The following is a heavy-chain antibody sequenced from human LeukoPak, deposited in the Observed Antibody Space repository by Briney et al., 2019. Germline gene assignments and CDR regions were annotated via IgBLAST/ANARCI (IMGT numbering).Heavy chain of an antibody. CDR1: GGSISNSDYY. CDR2: IYYSGNT. V-gene: IGHV4-30-4*01. Sequence: SETLSLTCTVSGGSISNSDYYWSWIRQPPGKGLEWIGYIYYSGNTYYNPSLKSRVTISVDTSKNQFSLKLSSVTAADTAVYYCARVYYYDNSGYGKDYFDYWGQGTLVTVSS. CDR3: ARVYYYDNSGYGKDYFDY. J-gene: IGHJ4*02. D-gene: IGHD3-22*01.